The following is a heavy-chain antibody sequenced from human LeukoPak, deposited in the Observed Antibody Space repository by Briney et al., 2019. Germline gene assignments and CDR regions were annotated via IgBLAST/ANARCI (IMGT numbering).Heavy chain of an antibody. J-gene: IGHJ4*02. D-gene: IGHD3-22*01. CDR1: GFTFSSYA. CDR3: AKDPRDYDSSGYYLYYFDY. V-gene: IGHV3-23*01. Sequence: PGGSLRLSCAASGFTFSSYAMSWVRQAPGKGLQWVSAISGSGGSTYYAGSVKGRFTISRDNSKNTLYLQMNSLRAEDTAVYYCAKDPRDYDSSGYYLYYFDYWGQGTLVTVSS. CDR2: ISGSGGST.